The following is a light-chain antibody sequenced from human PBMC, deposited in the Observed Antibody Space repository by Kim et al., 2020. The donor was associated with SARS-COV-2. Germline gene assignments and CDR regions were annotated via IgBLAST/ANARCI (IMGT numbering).Light chain of an antibody. CDR2: LAS. V-gene: IGKV3-11*01. J-gene: IGKJ4*01. CDR3: QQHDNWPLT. CDR1: QSVSRY. Sequence: SLSPGEGATLSCRASQSVSRYLAWYQQKPGQAPRLLIYLASNRATGIPARFSGSGSGTDFTLTINSLEPEDLAVYYCQQHDNWPLTFGGGTKVDIK.